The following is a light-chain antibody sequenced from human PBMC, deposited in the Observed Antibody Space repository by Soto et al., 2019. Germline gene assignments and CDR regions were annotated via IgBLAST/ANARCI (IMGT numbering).Light chain of an antibody. V-gene: IGLV1-47*02. CDR2: TNN. Sequence: QSVLTQPPSASGTPGQRVTISCSGSSSNIGSNYIYWYQQIPGTAPTIVIYTNNQRPSGVPDRFSGSKSGTSASLAIIGLRSEDEAVDYCAAWDDRLSGPVFGGGTKLTVL. J-gene: IGLJ2*01. CDR3: AAWDDRLSGPV. CDR1: SSNIGSNY.